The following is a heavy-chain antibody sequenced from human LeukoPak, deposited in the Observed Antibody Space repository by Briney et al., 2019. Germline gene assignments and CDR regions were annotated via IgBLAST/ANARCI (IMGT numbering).Heavy chain of an antibody. CDR2: ISAYNGNT. Sequence: ASVKVSCKASGYRFTSYYMHWVRQAPGQGLEWMGWISAYNGNTNYAQKLQGRVTMTTDTSTSTAYMELRSLRSDDTAVYYRARTTYYYDSSGYFGEYWGQGTLVTVSS. V-gene: IGHV1-18*04. CDR3: ARTTYYYDSSGYFGEY. CDR1: GYRFTSYY. J-gene: IGHJ4*02. D-gene: IGHD3-22*01.